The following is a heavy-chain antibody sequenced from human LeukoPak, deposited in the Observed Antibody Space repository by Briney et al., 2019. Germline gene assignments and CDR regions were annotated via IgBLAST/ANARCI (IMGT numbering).Heavy chain of an antibody. CDR2: ISPDGRST. Sequence: GRSLRLSCAASGFTFSVFWKFWVRQAPGQGLVWVSHISPDGRSTNYADSVKGRFTISRDNARNTLYLQLNSLTAEDTAVYYCAMGYKSAYSWDYWGQGTLVTVSS. J-gene: IGHJ4*02. CDR1: GFTFSVFW. V-gene: IGHV3-74*01. D-gene: IGHD5-18*01. CDR3: AMGYKSAYSWDY.